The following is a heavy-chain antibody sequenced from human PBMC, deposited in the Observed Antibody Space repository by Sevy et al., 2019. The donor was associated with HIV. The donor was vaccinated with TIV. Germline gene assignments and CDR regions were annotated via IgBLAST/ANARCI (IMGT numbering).Heavy chain of an antibody. V-gene: IGHV3-30*18. D-gene: IGHD1-1*01. J-gene: IGHJ4*02. CDR3: AKQDNWNDFPFDY. CDR2: ISYDESNT. Sequence: GGSLRLSCAASGFSFRNYGMHWVRQAPGKGLEWVAVISYDESNTHYADSVKGRFTITRDNSKNTLFLQTSSLRAEDTAVYHCAKQDNWNDFPFDYWGQGILVTVSS. CDR1: GFSFRNYG.